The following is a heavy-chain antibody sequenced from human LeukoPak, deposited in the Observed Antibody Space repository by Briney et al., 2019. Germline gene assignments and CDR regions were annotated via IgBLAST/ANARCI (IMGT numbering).Heavy chain of an antibody. CDR2: IKQDGSEK. CDR3: ASHDYGDDGFFDY. J-gene: IGHJ4*02. D-gene: IGHD4-17*01. V-gene: IGHV3-7*01. Sequence: GGSLRLSCAASGFTFSSYWMSWVRQAPGKGLEWVGNIKQDGSEKYYVDSVKGRFTISRDNAKNSLYLQMNSLGAEDTAVYYCASHDYGDDGFFDYWGQGTLVTVSS. CDR1: GFTFSSYW.